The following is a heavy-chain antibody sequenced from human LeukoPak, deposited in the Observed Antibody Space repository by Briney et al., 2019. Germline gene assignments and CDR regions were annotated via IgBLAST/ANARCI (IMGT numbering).Heavy chain of an antibody. CDR2: ITSSSTYI. J-gene: IGHJ4*02. CDR3: ARDTEWELMGSYYFDY. D-gene: IGHD1-26*01. CDR1: GFTFSTYS. V-gene: IGHV3-21*01. Sequence: GGSLRLSCAASGFTFSTYSMNWVRQAPGKGLEWVSSITSSSTYIYYADSVKGRFTISRGNAKNSLYPQMNSLRAEDTAVYYCARDTEWELMGSYYFDYWGQGTLVTVSS.